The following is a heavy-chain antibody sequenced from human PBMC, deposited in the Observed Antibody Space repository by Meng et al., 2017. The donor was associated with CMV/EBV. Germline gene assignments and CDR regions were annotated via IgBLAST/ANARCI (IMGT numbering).Heavy chain of an antibody. CDR1: GFIVRRSY. Sequence: MRLVATGGGLVHAGWSMCCSCKATGFIVRRSYTGRVREDRGKGLECISISYGSGKTYYGDSVNGRFNISRDNFRNTLYLQMTSLRAADTGVYYCEREITQAWDSWGQGTLVTVSS. CDR2: SYGSGKT. J-gene: IGHJ4*02. D-gene: IGHD5-24*01. V-gene: IGHV3-66*01. CDR3: EREITQAWDS.